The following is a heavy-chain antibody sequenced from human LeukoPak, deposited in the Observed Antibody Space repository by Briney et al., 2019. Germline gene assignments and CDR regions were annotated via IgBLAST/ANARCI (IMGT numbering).Heavy chain of an antibody. D-gene: IGHD5-18*01. Sequence: GGSLRLSCAASGFTFSDYYMSWIRQAPGKGLEWVSYISSSGSTIYYADSVKGRFTISRDNAKNSLYLQMNSLRAEDTAAYYCARDQLWPDYFDYWGQGTLVTVSS. J-gene: IGHJ4*02. CDR1: GFTFSDYY. V-gene: IGHV3-11*04. CDR2: ISSSGSTI. CDR3: ARDQLWPDYFDY.